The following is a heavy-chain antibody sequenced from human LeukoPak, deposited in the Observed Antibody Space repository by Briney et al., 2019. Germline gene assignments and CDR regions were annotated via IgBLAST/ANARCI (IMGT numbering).Heavy chain of an antibody. J-gene: IGHJ4*02. CDR3: AKDGGLWVSAHWGDS. Sequence: GGSLRLSCAASGFTFSSSAMSWVRQVPGKGLEWVSGISASGGSTSYADSVRGRFTISRDNSKNSLYLQMNSLRAEDTAVYYCAKDGGLWVSAHWGDSWGRGTLVTVSS. CDR2: ISASGGST. V-gene: IGHV3-23*01. CDR1: GFTFSSSA. D-gene: IGHD7-27*01.